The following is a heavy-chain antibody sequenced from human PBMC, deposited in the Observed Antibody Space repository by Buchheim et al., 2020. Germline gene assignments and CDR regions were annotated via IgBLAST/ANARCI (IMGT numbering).Heavy chain of an antibody. D-gene: IGHD1-1*01. Sequence: EVQLVESGGGLVQPGGSLRLSCAASGFTFSSYWMHWVRQAPGKGLVWFSRINIDGSSTSYADSVKGRFTISRDNAKTRLYLQMNSLRAEDTAVYYCASLSELEPKNDYWGQGTL. CDR1: GFTFSSYW. V-gene: IGHV3-74*01. CDR2: INIDGSST. J-gene: IGHJ4*02. CDR3: ASLSELEPKNDY.